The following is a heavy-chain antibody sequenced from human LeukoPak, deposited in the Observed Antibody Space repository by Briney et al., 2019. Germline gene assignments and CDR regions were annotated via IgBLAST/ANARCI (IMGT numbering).Heavy chain of an antibody. CDR3: AKEQRIRHCSEGVCMEGYYFDY. V-gene: IGHV3-23*01. D-gene: IGHD6-25*01. CDR2: LSRGGGNT. Sequence: GGSLRLSCSGTGFNFNMFAINWVRQAPGKGLEWVSGLSRGGGNTSYADSVKGRLTISRDNSKKTVFLQMNSLKSDGTAVYYCAKEQRIRHCSEGVCMEGYYFDYWGQGTLVTVSS. J-gene: IGHJ4*02. CDR1: GFNFNMFA.